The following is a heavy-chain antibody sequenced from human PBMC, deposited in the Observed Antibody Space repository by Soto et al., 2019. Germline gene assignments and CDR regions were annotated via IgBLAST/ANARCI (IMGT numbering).Heavy chain of an antibody. J-gene: IGHJ5*02. V-gene: IGHV4-34*01. CDR3: ERGEGRLTGTWFDP. CDR1: GGSFSSYY. Sequence: VPLQQLGAGLLKPSETLSLTCDVYGGSFSSYYLNWIRQPPGKGLEWLGEINHSGSTNYNTSLKSRVTISLDTYKTQFSLKLTSVTAAYTAVYYCERGEGRLTGTWFDPWGRGTLVTVSS. D-gene: IGHD1-7*01. CDR2: INHSGST.